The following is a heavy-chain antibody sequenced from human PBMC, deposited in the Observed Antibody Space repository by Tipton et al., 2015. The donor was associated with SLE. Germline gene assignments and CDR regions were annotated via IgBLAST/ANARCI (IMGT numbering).Heavy chain of an antibody. CDR1: GYSISSGYY. V-gene: IGHV4-38-2*01. CDR3: ARITVGQPDY. J-gene: IGHJ4*02. Sequence: TLSLTCALSGYSISSGYYWGWFRQPPGKGLEWIGSIHYSGSTNDNPSLKRRVTMSVDTSKNQFSLNLTSVTAADAAVYYCARITVGQPDYWGQGTLVTVSS. CDR2: IHYSGST. D-gene: IGHD3-10*01.